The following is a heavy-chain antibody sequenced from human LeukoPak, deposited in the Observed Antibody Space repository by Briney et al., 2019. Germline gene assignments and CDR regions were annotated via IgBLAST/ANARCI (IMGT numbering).Heavy chain of an antibody. Sequence: GASVKVSCKASGYTFTGYYMHWVRQAPGQGLEWMGWINPNSGGTNYAQKFQGRVTMTRDTSISTAYMELSRLRSDDTAVYYCARGGAPSIYIAVAATHNWFDPWGQGTLVTVSS. CDR2: INPNSGGT. V-gene: IGHV1-2*02. D-gene: IGHD6-19*01. CDR1: GYTFTGYY. J-gene: IGHJ5*02. CDR3: ARGGAPSIYIAVAATHNWFDP.